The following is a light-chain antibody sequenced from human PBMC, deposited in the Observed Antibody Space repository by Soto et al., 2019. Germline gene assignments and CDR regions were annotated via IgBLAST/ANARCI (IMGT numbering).Light chain of an antibody. CDR1: SSDVGGYNY. CDR3: SSYGGSNNLV. Sequence: QSVLTQPPSASGSPGQSVTISCTGTSSDVGGYNYVSWYQQHPGKAPKLMIYEVSKRPSGVPDRFSGSKSGNTASLTVSGLQGEDEADYYCSSYGGSNNLVFGGGTKVTVL. CDR2: EVS. J-gene: IGLJ2*01. V-gene: IGLV2-8*01.